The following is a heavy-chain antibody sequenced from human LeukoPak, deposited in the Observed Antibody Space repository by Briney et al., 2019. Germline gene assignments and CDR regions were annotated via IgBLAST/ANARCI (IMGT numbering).Heavy chain of an antibody. V-gene: IGHV4-61*02. Sequence: SETLSLTCTVSGGSISSGSYYWSWIRQPAGKGLEWIGRIHTSGSTNYNPSLKSRVTISVDTSKNQFSLKLSSVTAADTAVYYCARDLIGAFDIWGQGTMVTVSS. D-gene: IGHD3-22*01. J-gene: IGHJ3*02. CDR2: IHTSGST. CDR1: GGSISSGSYY. CDR3: ARDLIGAFDI.